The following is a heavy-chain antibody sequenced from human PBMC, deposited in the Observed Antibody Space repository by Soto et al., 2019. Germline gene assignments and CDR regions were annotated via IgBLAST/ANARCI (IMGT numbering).Heavy chain of an antibody. J-gene: IGHJ6*02. CDR2: IYYSVNT. V-gene: IGHV4-59*08. CDR1: GGSISSYY. D-gene: IGHD3-16*01. Sequence: SETLSLTCTVSGGSISSYYWSWIRQPPGKGLEWIWYIYYSVNTNYNPSLKTRGTISIDTSKNQFSLKLRSVTAPDTAVYYCERQNMWGHADEGYYGMDVWGQGTTVTVSS. CDR3: ERQNMWGHADEGYYGMDV.